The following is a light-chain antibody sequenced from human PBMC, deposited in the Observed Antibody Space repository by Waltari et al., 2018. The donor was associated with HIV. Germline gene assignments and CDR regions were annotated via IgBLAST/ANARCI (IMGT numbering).Light chain of an antibody. Sequence: QSALTQPASVSGSPGPSITITCTGTSSYVGSYNLVSWYQQHPGKAPKLMSYEVSKRHAGIAKSFTGSKAGNTAYLRISGLQAEDEDDYYCCSHGAGRTLIVGGGTKLTVL. CDR3: CSHGAGRTLI. V-gene: IGLV2-23*02. CDR2: EVS. J-gene: IGLJ2*01. CDR1: SSYVGSYNL.